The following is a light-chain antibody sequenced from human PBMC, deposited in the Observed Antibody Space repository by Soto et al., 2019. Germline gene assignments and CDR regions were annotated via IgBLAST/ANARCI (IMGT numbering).Light chain of an antibody. V-gene: IGKV1-5*03. CDR1: QSVSTR. Sequence: DIQMTQSPSTLSGSVGDRVTIICRASQSVSTRLAWYQQKPGKAPKLLIYKASTLKSGVPSRFSGSGSGTEFTLTISSLQPDDFATYYCQHYNSYSEAFGQGTKVDIK. CDR3: QHYNSYSEA. J-gene: IGKJ1*01. CDR2: KAS.